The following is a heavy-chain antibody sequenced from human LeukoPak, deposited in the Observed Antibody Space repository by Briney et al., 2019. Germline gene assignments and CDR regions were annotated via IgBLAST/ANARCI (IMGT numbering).Heavy chain of an antibody. CDR2: ISGSGGTT. D-gene: IGHD1-26*01. CDR3: AKDEDDGRPPDVFDY. V-gene: IGHV3-23*01. Sequence: GGSLRLSCAASGFTFSTSAMSWVRQVPGKGLEWVSSISGSGGTTYKADSVRGRFTISRDNSKNTLYLQLNSLRADDTAVYYCAKDEDDGRPPDVFDYWGQGTLVTVSS. J-gene: IGHJ4*02. CDR1: GFTFSTSA.